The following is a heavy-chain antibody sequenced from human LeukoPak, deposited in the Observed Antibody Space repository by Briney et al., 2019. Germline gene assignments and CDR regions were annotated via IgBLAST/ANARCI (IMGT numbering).Heavy chain of an antibody. V-gene: IGHV3-7*01. CDR2: IKQDGSEK. CDR1: VITFSTYW. CDR3: AGLDGVRLAYY. Sequence: PGGSLRLSCAASVITFSTYWMSWVRQAPGKGLEWVANIKQDGSEKNYVDSAKGRFTISRDNAKNSLYLQMNSLRAGDTAVYYCAGLDGVRLAYYWGQGTLVTVSS. J-gene: IGHJ4*02. D-gene: IGHD5-24*01.